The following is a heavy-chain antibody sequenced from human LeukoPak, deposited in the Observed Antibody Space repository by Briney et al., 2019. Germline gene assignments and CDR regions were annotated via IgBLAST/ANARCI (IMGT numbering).Heavy chain of an antibody. D-gene: IGHD4-17*01. CDR2: IYTSGST. V-gene: IGHV4-4*07. CDR3: AKASVTTSKGYYYYGMDV. CDR1: GGSISSYY. Sequence: PSETLSLTCTVSGGSISSYYWSWIRQPAGKGLEWIGRIYTSGSTNYNPSLKSRVTMSVDTSKNQFSLKLSSVTAADTAVYYCAKASVTTSKGYYYYGMDVWSQGTTVTVSS. J-gene: IGHJ6*02.